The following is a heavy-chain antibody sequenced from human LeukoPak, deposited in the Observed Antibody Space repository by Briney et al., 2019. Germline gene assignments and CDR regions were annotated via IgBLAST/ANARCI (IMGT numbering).Heavy chain of an antibody. CDR2: ISSSGSTI. CDR1: GFTFSSYE. CDR3: AELGITMIGGV. V-gene: IGHV3-48*03. J-gene: IGHJ6*04. Sequence: GGSLRLSCAASGFTFSSYEMNWFRQAPGKGLEGVSYISSSGSTIYYADSVKGRFTISRDNAKNSLYLQINSLRAEDTAVYYCAELGITMIGGVWGKGTTVTISS. D-gene: IGHD3-10*02.